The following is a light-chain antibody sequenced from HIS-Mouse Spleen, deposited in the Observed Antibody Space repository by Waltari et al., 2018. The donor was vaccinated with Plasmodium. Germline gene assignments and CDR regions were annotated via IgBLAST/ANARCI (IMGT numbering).Light chain of an antibody. CDR1: SSDVGGYNY. V-gene: IGLV2-11*01. CDR2: DVR. Sequence: QSALTQPRSVSGSPGQSVTISCTGTSSDVGGYNYVPWYQQHPDKAPKLMIYDVRKRPSGVPDRFSGSKSGNTASLTISGLQAEDEADYYCCSYAGSYTLVFGGGTKLTVL. J-gene: IGLJ2*01. CDR3: CSYAGSYTLV.